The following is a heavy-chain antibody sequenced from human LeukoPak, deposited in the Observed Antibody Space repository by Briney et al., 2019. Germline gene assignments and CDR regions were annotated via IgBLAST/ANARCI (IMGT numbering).Heavy chain of an antibody. CDR3: ARYCTSTSCHTGGDY. D-gene: IGHD2-2*02. V-gene: IGHV4-38-2*01. Sequence: SETLSLTCAVSGYSISSGYYWGWIRQPPGKGLEWIGSIYHGGSTSYNPSLKSRVTISLDTSKNQFSLKLSSVTAADTAIYYCARYCTSTSCHTGGDYWGQGTLVTVSS. CDR2: IYHGGST. CDR1: GYSISSGYY. J-gene: IGHJ4*02.